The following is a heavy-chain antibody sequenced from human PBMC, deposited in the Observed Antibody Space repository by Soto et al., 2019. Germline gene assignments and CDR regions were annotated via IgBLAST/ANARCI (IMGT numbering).Heavy chain of an antibody. D-gene: IGHD3-22*01. CDR2: ISYDGSNK. CDR1: GFTFSTYG. J-gene: IGHJ4*02. CDR3: AKDRSNRITMIVVSEGVDY. V-gene: IGHV3-30*18. Sequence: QVQLVESGGGVVQPGRSLRLSCAASGFTFSTYGMHWVRQAPGKGLEWVALISYDGSNKYYADSVKGRFTISRDNSKNTLYLQMNSLRAEETAVYYCAKDRSNRITMIVVSEGVDYWGQGTLVTVSS.